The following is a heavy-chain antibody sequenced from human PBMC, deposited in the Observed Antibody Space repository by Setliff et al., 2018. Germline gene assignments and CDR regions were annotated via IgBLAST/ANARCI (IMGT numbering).Heavy chain of an antibody. CDR3: AGPFDVGPYPRPIDGLDL. CDR1: GYIFRDYF. V-gene: IGHV1-2*02. Sequence: ASVKVSCKASGYIFRDYFIHWVRQAPGQGLEWMGWINPNSGGREYAEAFQGRVTLTGDTSIRTAFTELSGLTTDDTAVYYCAGPFDVGPYPRPIDGLDLWGQGTRVTVSS. J-gene: IGHJ3*01. D-gene: IGHD3-9*01. CDR2: INPNSGGR.